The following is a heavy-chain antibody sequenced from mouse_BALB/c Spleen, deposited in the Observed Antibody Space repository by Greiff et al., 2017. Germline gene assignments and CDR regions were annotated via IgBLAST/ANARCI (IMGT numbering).Heavy chain of an antibody. CDR1: GFTFSSYA. Sequence: VQLKESGGGLVKPGGSLKLSCAASGFTFSSYAMSWVRQSPEKRLEWVAEISSGGSYTYYPDTVTGRFTISRDNAKNTLYLEMSSLRSEDTAMYYCARGYGGAMDYWGQGTSVTVSS. J-gene: IGHJ4*01. D-gene: IGHD1-1*01. V-gene: IGHV5-9-4*01. CDR3: ARGYGGAMDY. CDR2: ISSGGSYT.